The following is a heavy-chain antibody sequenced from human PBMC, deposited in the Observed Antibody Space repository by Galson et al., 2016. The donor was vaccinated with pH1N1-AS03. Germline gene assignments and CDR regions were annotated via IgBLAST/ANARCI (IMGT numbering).Heavy chain of an antibody. CDR2: TYWRSKWYN. J-gene: IGHJ3*02. CDR1: GDSVSSNIDA. D-gene: IGHD1-1*01. V-gene: IGHV6-1*01. Sequence: CAISGDSVSSNIDAWNRIRQSPSGGLEWLGRTYWRSKWYNDYAVSVKSRITINPDTSKNQFSLQLNSVTPEDTAVYYCARGRYSAFDTWGQGTMVTVSS. CDR3: ARGRYSAFDT.